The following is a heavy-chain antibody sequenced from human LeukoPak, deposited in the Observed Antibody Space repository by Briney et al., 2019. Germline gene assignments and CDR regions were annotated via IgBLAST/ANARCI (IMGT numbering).Heavy chain of an antibody. V-gene: IGHV4-4*07. CDR1: GDSISNYY. CDR2: IYTSGST. Sequence: SETLSLTCTVSGDSISNYYWSWIRQPAGKGLEWIGRIYTSGSTNYNPSLKSRVTMSVGTSKNQFSLKLSSVTAADTAVYYCAREWQSERFQGAFDIWGQGTMVTVSS. D-gene: IGHD3-3*01. CDR3: AREWQSERFQGAFDI. J-gene: IGHJ3*02.